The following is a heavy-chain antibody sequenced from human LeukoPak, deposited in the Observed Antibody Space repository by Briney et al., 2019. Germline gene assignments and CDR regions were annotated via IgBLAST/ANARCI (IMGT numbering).Heavy chain of an antibody. CDR2: IYDSGST. D-gene: IGHD2-21*02. J-gene: IGHJ5*02. CDR1: GGSIRSSYYY. Sequence: SETLSLTCTVSGGSIRSSYYYWGWIRQPPGKGLEWIGSIYDSGSTYYNPSLKSRVTISVDRSKNQFSLKLSSVTAADTAVYYCARGPVVVTADNWFDPWGQGTLVTVSS. CDR3: ARGPVVVTADNWFDP. V-gene: IGHV4-39*07.